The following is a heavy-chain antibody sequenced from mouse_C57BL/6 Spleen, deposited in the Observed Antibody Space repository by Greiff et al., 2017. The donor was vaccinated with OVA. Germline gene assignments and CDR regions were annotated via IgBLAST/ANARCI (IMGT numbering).Heavy chain of an antibody. CDR2: IHPNSGST. CDR1: GYTFTSYW. CDR3: ARKIGSSYFDY. J-gene: IGHJ2*01. D-gene: IGHD1-1*01. Sequence: VQLQQPGAELVKPGASVKLSCKASGYTFTSYWMHWVKQRPGQGLEWIGMIHPNSGSTNYNEKFKSKATLTVDKSSSTAYMQLSSLTSEDSAIYYCARKIGSSYFDYWGQGTTLTVSS. V-gene: IGHV1-64*01.